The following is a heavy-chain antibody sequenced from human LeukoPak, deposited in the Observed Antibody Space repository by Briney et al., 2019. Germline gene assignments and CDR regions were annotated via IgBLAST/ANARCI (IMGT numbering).Heavy chain of an antibody. V-gene: IGHV1-2*02. CDR3: ARAPVSYYYDSSPFDY. D-gene: IGHD3-22*01. Sequence: GASVKVSCKASGYTFTGYYMHWVRQAPGQGLEWMGWINPNSGGTSYAQKFQGRVTMTRDTSISTAYMELSRLRSDDTAVYYCARAPVSYYYDSSPFDYWGQGTLVTASS. CDR1: GYTFTGYY. J-gene: IGHJ4*02. CDR2: INPNSGGT.